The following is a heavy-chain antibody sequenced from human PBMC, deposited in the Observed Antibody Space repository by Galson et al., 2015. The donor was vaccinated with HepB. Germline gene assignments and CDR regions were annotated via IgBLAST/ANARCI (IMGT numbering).Heavy chain of an antibody. CDR2: IIPIFGIA. CDR3: ARVVSISGYDLWGMDV. V-gene: IGHV1-69*13. CDR1: GGTFSSYA. Sequence: SVKVSCKASGGTFSSYAISWVRQAPGQGLEWMGGIIPIFGIANYAQKFQGRVTITADESTSTAYMELSSLRSEDTAVYYCARVVSISGYDLWGMDVWGQGTTVTVSS. D-gene: IGHD5-12*01. J-gene: IGHJ6*02.